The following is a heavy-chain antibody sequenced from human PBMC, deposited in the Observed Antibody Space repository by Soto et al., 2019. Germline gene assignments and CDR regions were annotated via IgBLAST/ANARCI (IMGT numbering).Heavy chain of an antibody. CDR1: GGSFSGYY. D-gene: IGHD2-2*01. Sequence: SETLSLTCAVYGGSFSGYYWSWIRQPPGKGLEWIGEINHSGSTNYNPSLKSRVTISVDTSKNQFSLKLSSVTAADTAVYYCARGLPYCSSNSCYASGWFDPWGQGTLVTVSS. CDR3: ARGLPYCSSNSCYASGWFDP. J-gene: IGHJ5*02. CDR2: INHSGST. V-gene: IGHV4-34*01.